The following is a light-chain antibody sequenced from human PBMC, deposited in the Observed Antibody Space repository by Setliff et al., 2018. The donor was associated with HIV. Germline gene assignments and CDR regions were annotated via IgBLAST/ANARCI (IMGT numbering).Light chain of an antibody. CDR2: DVS. J-gene: IGLJ1*01. CDR3: CSYAGSPRV. Sequence: QSALTQPASVSGSPGQSITISCTGTSSDVGDYNYVSWYQQHPGKAPKLMIYDVSKRPSGVPDRFSGSKSGNTASLTISGLQTEDEADYYCCSYAGSPRVFGTGTKVTVL. CDR1: SSDVGDYNY. V-gene: IGLV2-11*01.